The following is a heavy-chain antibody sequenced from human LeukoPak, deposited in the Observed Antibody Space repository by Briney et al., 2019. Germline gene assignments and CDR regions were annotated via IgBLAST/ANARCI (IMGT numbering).Heavy chain of an antibody. Sequence: GASVKVSCKASGGTFSSYAISWVRQAPGQGLEWMGGIIPIFGTANYAQKFQGRVTITTDESTSTAYMELSSLRSEDTAVYYCASCGYYNNWLGPWGQGTLVTVSS. CDR3: ASCGYYNNWLGP. J-gene: IGHJ5*02. D-gene: IGHD3-22*01. V-gene: IGHV1-69*05. CDR2: IIPIFGTA. CDR1: GGTFSSYA.